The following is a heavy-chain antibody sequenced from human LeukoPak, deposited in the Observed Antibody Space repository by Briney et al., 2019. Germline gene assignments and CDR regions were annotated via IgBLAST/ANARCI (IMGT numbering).Heavy chain of an antibody. CDR2: INPNSGVT. CDR3: ARSPTGYYYGDY. D-gene: IGHD3-10*01. Sequence: ASVKVSCKASGYSFTGYYIHWVRQAPGQGLEWMGWINPNSGVTNYAQKFQGRVTMTRDTSISTAYMELSRLRSDDTAVYYCARSPTGYYYGDYWGQGTLVTVSS. V-gene: IGHV1-2*02. J-gene: IGHJ4*02. CDR1: GYSFTGYY.